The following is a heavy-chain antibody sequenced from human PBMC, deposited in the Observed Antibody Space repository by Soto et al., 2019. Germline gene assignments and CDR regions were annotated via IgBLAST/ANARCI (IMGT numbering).Heavy chain of an antibody. V-gene: IGHV3-74*01. CDR2: INSDGSST. Sequence: GGSLRLSCAASGFNFISHGMHWVRQAPGKGLVWVSRINSDGSSTSYADSVKGRFTISRDNAKNTLYLQMNSLRAEDTAVYYCARDQSGYDFWSGYYRYPAANWFDPWGQGTLVTVSS. J-gene: IGHJ5*02. CDR1: GFNFISHG. D-gene: IGHD3-3*01. CDR3: ARDQSGYDFWSGYYRYPAANWFDP.